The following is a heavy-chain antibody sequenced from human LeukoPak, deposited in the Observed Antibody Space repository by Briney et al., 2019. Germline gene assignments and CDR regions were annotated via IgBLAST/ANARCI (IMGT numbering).Heavy chain of an antibody. D-gene: IGHD2-2*01. CDR2: INPNSGGT. J-gene: IGHJ4*02. CDR1: GYTFTGYY. CDR3: ATPGPWRPAANFID. Sequence: GASVKVSCKASGYTFTGYYMHWVRQAPGQGLEWMGWINPNSGGTNYAQKFQGRVTMTRDTSISTAYMELSRLRSDDTAVYYYATPGPWRPAANFIDWGQGTLVTVSS. V-gene: IGHV1-2*02.